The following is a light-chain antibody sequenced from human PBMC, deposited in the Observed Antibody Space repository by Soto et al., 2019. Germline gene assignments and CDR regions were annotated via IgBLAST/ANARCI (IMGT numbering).Light chain of an antibody. CDR1: QSVSIW. J-gene: IGKJ3*01. CDR3: QEHYSGPPVA. CDR2: GAS. V-gene: IGKV1-5*01. Sequence: DIQMTQSPSTLSASVGDRVTFTCRASQSVSIWLAWYQQKPGKAPKLLISGASTLESGVPSRFSGSGSGTDFTLTITGLQPEDVATYYCQEHYSGPPVAFGPGTKVDV.